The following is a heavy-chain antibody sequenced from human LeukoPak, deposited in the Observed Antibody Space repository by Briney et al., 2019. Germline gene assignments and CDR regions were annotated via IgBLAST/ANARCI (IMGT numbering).Heavy chain of an antibody. CDR1: GFTFSSYA. CDR3: ANYFSAGYCSSTSCYSEYFQH. Sequence: GGSLRLSCAASGFTFSSYAMSWVRQAPGKGLEWVSAISGSGGSTYYADSVKGRFTISRDNSKNTLYLQMNSPRAEDTAVYYCANYFSAGYCSSTSCYSEYFQHWGQGTLVTVSS. D-gene: IGHD2-2*02. J-gene: IGHJ1*01. V-gene: IGHV3-23*01. CDR2: ISGSGGST.